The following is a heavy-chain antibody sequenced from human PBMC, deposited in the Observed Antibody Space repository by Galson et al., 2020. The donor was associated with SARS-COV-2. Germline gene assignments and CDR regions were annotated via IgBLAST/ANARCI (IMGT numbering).Heavy chain of an antibody. CDR1: GYTLTELS. D-gene: IGHD6-6*01. CDR2: FDPEDGET. Sequence: ASVKVSCKVSGYTLTELSMHWVRQAPGKGLERLGGFDPEDGETIYAQKFQGRVTMTEDTSTDTAYMELSSLGSEDTAVYYCATAPPLYSSSSGNWFDPWGQGTLVTVSS. J-gene: IGHJ5*02. V-gene: IGHV1-24*01. CDR3: ATAPPLYSSSSGNWFDP.